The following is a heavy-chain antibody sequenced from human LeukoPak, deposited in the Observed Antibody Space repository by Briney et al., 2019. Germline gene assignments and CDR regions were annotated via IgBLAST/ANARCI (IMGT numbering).Heavy chain of an antibody. CDR3: ARAPRTYYHDSSGYYN. V-gene: IGHV1-18*01. J-gene: IGHJ4*02. CDR2: ISAYNGNT. Sequence: ASVKVSCKASGYTFTSYGISWVRQAPGQGLEWMGWISAYNGNTNYAQKLQGRVTMTTDTSTSTAYMELRSLRSDDTAVYYCARAPRTYYHDSSGYYNWGQGTLVTVSS. D-gene: IGHD3-22*01. CDR1: GYTFTSYG.